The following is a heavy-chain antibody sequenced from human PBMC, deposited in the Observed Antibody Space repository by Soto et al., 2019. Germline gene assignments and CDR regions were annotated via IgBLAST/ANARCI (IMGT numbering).Heavy chain of an antibody. CDR3: AKSKVVTSSSDY. V-gene: IGHV3-30*18. CDR2: ISYDGSNK. Sequence: QVQLVESGGGVVQPGRSLRLSCAASGFTFSSYGMHWVRQAPGKGLEWVAVISYDGSNKYYADSVKGRFTISRDNSKNTLYLHMNSLRAEDTAVYYCAKSKVVTSSSDYWGQGTLVTVSS. CDR1: GFTFSSYG. J-gene: IGHJ4*02. D-gene: IGHD6-6*01.